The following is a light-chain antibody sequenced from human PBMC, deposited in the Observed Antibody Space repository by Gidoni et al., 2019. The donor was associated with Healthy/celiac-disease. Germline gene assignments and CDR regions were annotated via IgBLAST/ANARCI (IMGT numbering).Light chain of an antibody. Sequence: EIVLTQSPAPLSLSPGERATLSCRASPSVSSYLAWYQQKPGQAPRLLIYDASNRATGIPARFSDSGSGTDFTLTISSLEPEDVAVYYCQQRSNWPPLTFGGXTKVEIK. CDR1: PSVSSY. V-gene: IGKV3-11*01. CDR2: DAS. CDR3: QQRSNWPPLT. J-gene: IGKJ4*01.